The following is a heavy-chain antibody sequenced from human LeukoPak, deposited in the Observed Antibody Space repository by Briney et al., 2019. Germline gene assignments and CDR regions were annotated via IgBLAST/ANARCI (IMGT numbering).Heavy chain of an antibody. Sequence: GGSLRLSCAASGFSVITDYMTWVRQAPGKGLEWVSTLYSSGNTYYADSVKGRFTVSRDNSKNTLFLEMSSLRAEDTAVYFCARGWGSFENGGQGTLVAVSS. V-gene: IGHV3-53*01. D-gene: IGHD7-27*01. CDR1: GFSVITDY. J-gene: IGHJ4*02. CDR2: LYSSGNT. CDR3: ARGWGSFEN.